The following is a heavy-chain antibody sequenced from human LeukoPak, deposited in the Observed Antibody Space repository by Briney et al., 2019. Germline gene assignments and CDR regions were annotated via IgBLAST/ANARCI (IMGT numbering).Heavy chain of an antibody. CDR2: SNPSNGGT. D-gene: IGHD3-22*01. CDR3: AGEDNSSGYRPFDI. V-gene: IGHV1-2*06. J-gene: IGHJ3*02. Sequence: GASVKVSCKTSGYTFTGYYIHWVRQAPGQGREWMGRSNPSNGGTKYAKKFQGRVTMTRDMSMSTAYMELSRLRSVDTAVYYCAGEDNSSGYRPFDIWGEGTMVTVPS. CDR1: GYTFTGYY.